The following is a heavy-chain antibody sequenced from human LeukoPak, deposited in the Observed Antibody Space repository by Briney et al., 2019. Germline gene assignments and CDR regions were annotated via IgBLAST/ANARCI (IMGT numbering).Heavy chain of an antibody. Sequence: ASVKVSCKASGYTFTSYAMHWVRQVPGQRLEWMGWINAGNGNTKYSQEFQGRVTITRDTSASTAYMELSSLRSEDMAVYYCARGGTVLLWFGELLDPHFDYWGQGTLVTVSS. CDR1: GYTFTSYA. D-gene: IGHD3-10*01. CDR3: ARGGTVLLWFGELLDPHFDY. CDR2: INAGNGNT. J-gene: IGHJ4*02. V-gene: IGHV1-3*03.